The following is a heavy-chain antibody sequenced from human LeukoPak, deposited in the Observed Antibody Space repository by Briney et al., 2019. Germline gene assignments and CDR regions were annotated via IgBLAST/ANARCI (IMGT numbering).Heavy chain of an antibody. Sequence: GRSLRLSCAASGFTFSSYSMNWVRQAPGKGLEWVSSISSSSSYIYYADSVKGRFTISRDNAKNSLYLQMNSLRAEDTAVYYCARVPAGSAFDIWGQGTMVTVSS. J-gene: IGHJ3*02. D-gene: IGHD6-19*01. V-gene: IGHV3-21*04. CDR3: ARVPAGSAFDI. CDR1: GFTFSSYS. CDR2: ISSSSSYI.